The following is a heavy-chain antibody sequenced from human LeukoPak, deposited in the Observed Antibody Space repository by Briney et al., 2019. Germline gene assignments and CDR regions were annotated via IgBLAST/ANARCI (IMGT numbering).Heavy chain of an antibody. Sequence: GGSLRLSCEASGFTFSNAWMSWVRQAPGKGLEWVGRIISKTDGGTTDYAAPVEGRVTIARDISKNTLYLQMNSLKTEDTAVYYCTADLPGGYSYYFDYWGQGTLVTVSS. V-gene: IGHV3-15*01. D-gene: IGHD4-23*01. CDR1: GFTFSNAW. CDR2: IISKTDGGTT. CDR3: TADLPGGYSYYFDY. J-gene: IGHJ4*02.